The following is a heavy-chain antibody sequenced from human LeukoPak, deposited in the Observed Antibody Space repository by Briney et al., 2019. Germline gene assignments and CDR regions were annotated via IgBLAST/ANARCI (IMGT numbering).Heavy chain of an antibody. J-gene: IGHJ4*02. V-gene: IGHV3-23*01. CDR2: ISGSGGST. D-gene: IGHD5-12*01. CDR3: AKDREPSGYDYRGDYFDY. CDR1: GSTFSSYA. Sequence: TGGSLRLSCAASGSTFSSYAMSWVRQAPGKGLEWVSAISGSGGSTYYADSVKGRFTISRDNSKNTLYLQMNSLRAEDTAVYYCAKDREPSGYDYRGDYFDYWGQGTLVTVSS.